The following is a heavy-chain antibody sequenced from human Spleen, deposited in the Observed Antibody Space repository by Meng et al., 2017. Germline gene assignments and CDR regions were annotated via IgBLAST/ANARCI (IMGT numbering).Heavy chain of an antibody. Sequence: GESLKISCATSRFTVSSNYMSWVRQAPGKGLEWVAVISYDGSNKYYADSVKGRFTISRDNSKNTLYLQMNSLRAEDTAVYYCARDPTWNYYDSSGYYSIDYWGQGPLVTVSS. CDR1: RFTVSSNY. CDR2: ISYDGSNK. CDR3: ARDPTWNYYDSSGYYSIDY. D-gene: IGHD3-22*01. V-gene: IGHV3-30*03. J-gene: IGHJ4*02.